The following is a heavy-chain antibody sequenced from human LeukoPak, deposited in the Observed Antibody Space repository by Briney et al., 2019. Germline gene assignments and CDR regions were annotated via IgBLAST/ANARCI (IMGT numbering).Heavy chain of an antibody. CDR3: ARYVGYSSGYYPLDY. Sequence: VASVKVSCEASGYTFTSYGISWVRQAPGQGLEWMGWISAYNGNTNYAQKLQGRVTMTTDTSTSTAYMELRSLRSDDTAVYYCARYVGYSSGYYPLDYWSQGTLVTVSS. D-gene: IGHD3-22*01. J-gene: IGHJ4*02. CDR1: GYTFTSYG. V-gene: IGHV1-18*01. CDR2: ISAYNGNT.